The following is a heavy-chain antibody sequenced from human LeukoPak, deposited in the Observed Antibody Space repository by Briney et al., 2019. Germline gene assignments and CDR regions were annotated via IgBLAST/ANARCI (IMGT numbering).Heavy chain of an antibody. CDR2: IYFSGST. J-gene: IGHJ3*02. V-gene: IGHV4-39*07. Sequence: SEALSLTCTVSGGSISSSSYYWGWIRQPPGKGLEWIGSIYFSGSTYYNPSLKSRVTISVDTSKNQFSLKLSSVTAADTAVYYCARESSDCSGGSCYSGAFDIWGQGTMVTVSS. D-gene: IGHD2-15*01. CDR1: GGSISSSSYY. CDR3: ARESSDCSGGSCYSGAFDI.